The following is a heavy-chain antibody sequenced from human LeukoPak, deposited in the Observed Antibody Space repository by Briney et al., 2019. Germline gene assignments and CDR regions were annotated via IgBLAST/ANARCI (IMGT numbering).Heavy chain of an antibody. CDR3: AREDSSGYYSLDY. CDR1: GFTFSSYA. J-gene: IGHJ4*02. CDR2: ISSSSYI. V-gene: IGHV3-21*01. D-gene: IGHD3-22*01. Sequence: PGRSLRLSCAASGFTFSSYAMNWVRQAPGKGLEWVSSISSSSYIYYADSVKGRFTISRDNAKNSLYLQMNSLRAEDTAVYYCAREDSSGYYSLDYWGQGTLVTVSS.